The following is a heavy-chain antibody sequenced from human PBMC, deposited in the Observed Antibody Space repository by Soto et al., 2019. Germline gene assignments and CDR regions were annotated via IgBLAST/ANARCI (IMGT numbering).Heavy chain of an antibody. Sequence: QITLKESGPTLVKPTQTLTLTCTFSGFSLTTAGAGVGWIRQPPGKALEGLARINWNDDTRYSPSLKSRLTSTKDTSKNQVVLRMTNMDPVDTATYYCAHRGYGNYPRDNWFDPWGQGILVIVSS. CDR1: GFSLTTAGAG. CDR2: INWNDDT. J-gene: IGHJ5*02. CDR3: AHRGYGNYPRDNWFDP. D-gene: IGHD4-17*01. V-gene: IGHV2-5*01.